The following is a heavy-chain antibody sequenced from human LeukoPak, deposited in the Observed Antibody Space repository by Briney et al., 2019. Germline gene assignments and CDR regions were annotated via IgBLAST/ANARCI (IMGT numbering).Heavy chain of an antibody. CDR2: IWYDGSNK. Sequence: GGSLRLSCAASGFTLSSFGMHWVRQAPGKGLEWVAVIWYDGSNKYYADSVKGRFTISRDNAKNSLYLQMNSLRDEDTAVYYCARDAVAYCGGDCYWPFGYWGQGTLVTVSS. CDR3: ARDAVAYCGGDCYWPFGY. J-gene: IGHJ4*02. V-gene: IGHV3-33*01. D-gene: IGHD2-21*02. CDR1: GFTLSSFG.